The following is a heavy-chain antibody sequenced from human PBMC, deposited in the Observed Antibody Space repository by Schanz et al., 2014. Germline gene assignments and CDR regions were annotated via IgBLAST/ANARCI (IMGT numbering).Heavy chain of an antibody. J-gene: IGHJ4*02. D-gene: IGHD6-13*01. CDR2: INAGTGNT. CDR3: ASSGAGYSSSWDFDY. V-gene: IGHV1-18*01. CDR1: GYTFTSYG. Sequence: GPEVKKPGASVKVSCKASGYTFTSYGISWVRQAPGQRLEWMGWINAGTGNTEYSQKFQGRVTITADKSTFTAYMDVSSLRSEDTAVYYCASSGAGYSSSWDFDYWGQGTLVTVSS.